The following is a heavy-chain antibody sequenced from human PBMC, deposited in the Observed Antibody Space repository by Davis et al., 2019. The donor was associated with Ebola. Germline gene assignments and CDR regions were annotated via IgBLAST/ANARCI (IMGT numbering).Heavy chain of an antibody. Sequence: GGSLRLSCAASGFTFSSYWMSWVRQAPGKGLEWVSVIYSGGSTYYADSVKGRFTISRDNSKNTLYLQMNSLRAEDTAVYYCARTRVYPTQYGMDVWGQGTTVTVSS. CDR2: IYSGGST. D-gene: IGHD6-13*01. CDR1: GFTFSSYW. CDR3: ARTRVYPTQYGMDV. J-gene: IGHJ6*02. V-gene: IGHV3-66*01.